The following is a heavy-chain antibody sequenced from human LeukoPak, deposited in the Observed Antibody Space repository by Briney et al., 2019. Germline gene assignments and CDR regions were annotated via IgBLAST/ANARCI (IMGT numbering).Heavy chain of an antibody. CDR2: IYSGGST. V-gene: IGHV3-66*01. CDR3: ARDWAAAGTGDNWFDP. Sequence: QPGGSLRLSCAASGFTVSSNYMSWVRQAPGKGLEWVSVIYSGGSTYYADSVKGRFTISRDNSKNTLYLQMNSLRAEDTAVYYCARDWAAAGTGDNWFDPWGQGTLVTVSS. CDR1: GFTVSSNY. J-gene: IGHJ5*02. D-gene: IGHD6-13*01.